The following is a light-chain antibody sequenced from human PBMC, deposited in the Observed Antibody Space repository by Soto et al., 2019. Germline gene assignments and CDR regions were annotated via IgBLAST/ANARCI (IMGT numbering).Light chain of an antibody. Sequence: QSVLTQPASVSGSPGQSITISCTGTISDIETYNLVSWYQQYPGKAPKLLIYEDSKRPSGVSDRFSGSKSVNTASLTIYGLQAEDEADYHCCSFAGRNTVVFGAVTKLPVL. CDR1: ISDIETYNL. V-gene: IGLV2-23*01. CDR2: EDS. CDR3: CSFAGRNTVV. J-gene: IGLJ1*01.